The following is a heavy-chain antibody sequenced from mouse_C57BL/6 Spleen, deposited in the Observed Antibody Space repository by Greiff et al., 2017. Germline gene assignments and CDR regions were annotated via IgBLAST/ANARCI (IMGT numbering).Heavy chain of an antibody. Sequence: QVQLKQSGAELMKPGASVKLSCKATGYTFTGYWIEWVKQRPGHGLEWIGEILPGSGSTNYNEKFKGKATFTADTSSNTAYMQLSSLTTEDSAIYYCARSGYYGSSYPAWFAYWGQGTLVTVSA. V-gene: IGHV1-9*01. CDR3: ARSGYYGSSYPAWFAY. D-gene: IGHD1-1*01. CDR2: ILPGSGST. J-gene: IGHJ3*01. CDR1: GYTFTGYW.